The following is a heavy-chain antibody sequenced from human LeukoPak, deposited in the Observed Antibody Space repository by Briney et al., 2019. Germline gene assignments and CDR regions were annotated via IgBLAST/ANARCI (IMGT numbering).Heavy chain of an antibody. CDR1: GFTSSSYV. Sequence: GGSLRLSCAASGFTSSSYVMHWVRQAPGKGLEWVAGSNNYYADSVKDRFTISRDHSKNTLYLQMNSLRPEDTAIYYCARELNYYDRSGFCFYFDYWGQGTLVTVSS. CDR2: GSNN. D-gene: IGHD3-22*01. CDR3: ARELNYYDRSGFCFYFDY. J-gene: IGHJ4*02. V-gene: IGHV3-30-3*01.